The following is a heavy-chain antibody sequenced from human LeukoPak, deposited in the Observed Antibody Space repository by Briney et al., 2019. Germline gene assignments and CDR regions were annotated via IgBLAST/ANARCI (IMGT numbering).Heavy chain of an antibody. J-gene: IGHJ2*01. V-gene: IGHV3-9*01. CDR2: ISWNSGSI. CDR1: GFTFDDYA. D-gene: IGHD5-12*01. Sequence: GRSLRLSCAASGFTFDDYAMHWVRQAPGKGLEWASGISWNSGSIYADSVKGRFTISRDNAKNSLYLQMNSLRAEDTALYYCAKDISDTVARGYFDLWGRGTLVTVSS. CDR3: AKDISDTVARGYFDL.